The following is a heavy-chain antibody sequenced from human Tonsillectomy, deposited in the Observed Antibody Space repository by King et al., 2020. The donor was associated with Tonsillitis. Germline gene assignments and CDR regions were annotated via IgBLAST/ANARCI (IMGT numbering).Heavy chain of an antibody. D-gene: IGHD5-12*01. CDR3: ARGARYSGDEFDY. Sequence: VQLQQWGAGLLKPSETLSLTCAVYGGSLSGYYWGWIRQPPGKGLEWIGEISHSGSTNYNPSLKSRVTISVDTSKNQFSLKLSSVTAADTAVYYCARGARYSGDEFDYWGRGTLVTVSS. CDR1: GGSLSGYY. V-gene: IGHV4-34*01. J-gene: IGHJ4*02. CDR2: ISHSGST.